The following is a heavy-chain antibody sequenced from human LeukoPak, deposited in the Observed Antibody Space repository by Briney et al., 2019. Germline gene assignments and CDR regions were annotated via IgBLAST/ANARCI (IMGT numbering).Heavy chain of an antibody. V-gene: IGHV1-69*06. CDR1: GGTFSSYA. D-gene: IGHD3/OR15-3a*01. J-gene: IGHJ4*02. CDR3: ARSLWTTSNYFDY. Sequence: ASVKVCCKASGGTFSSYAISWVRQAPGQGLEWMGGIIPIFGTANYAQKFQGRVTITADKSTSTAYMELSSLRSEDTAVYYCARSLWTTSNYFDYWGQRTLVTVSS. CDR2: IIPIFGTA.